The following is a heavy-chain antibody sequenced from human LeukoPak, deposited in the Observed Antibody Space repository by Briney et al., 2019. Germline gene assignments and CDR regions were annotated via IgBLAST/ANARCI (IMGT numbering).Heavy chain of an antibody. CDR2: MYTSGET. CDR1: GGTSSSYY. Sequence: ASETLSFTCTVSGGTSSSYYWSWIRQPAGKGLEWIGRMYTSGETNYNPTLKSRITISLDTTKNQFSLRLSSVTAADTAVYYCAAGSQNTAFDNWGQGTLVTVSS. V-gene: IGHV4-4*07. CDR3: AAGSQNTAFDN. D-gene: IGHD5-18*01. J-gene: IGHJ4*02.